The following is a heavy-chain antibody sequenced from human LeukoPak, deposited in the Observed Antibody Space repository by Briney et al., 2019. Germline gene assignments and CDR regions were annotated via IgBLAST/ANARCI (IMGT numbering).Heavy chain of an antibody. J-gene: IGHJ4*02. V-gene: IGHV5-51*01. D-gene: IGHD2-2*01. CDR1: GYSFTNYW. CDR3: AIGGDSSTSCYRCFNY. CDR2: IYPDDSDT. Sequence: GESLKISCEGSGYSFTNYWIGWVRQMPGKGLEWMGIIYPDDSDTRYSPSFQGQVTISADKSIGNAYLQWSSLKASDTAMYYCAIGGDSSTSCYRCFNYWGQGTLVTVSS.